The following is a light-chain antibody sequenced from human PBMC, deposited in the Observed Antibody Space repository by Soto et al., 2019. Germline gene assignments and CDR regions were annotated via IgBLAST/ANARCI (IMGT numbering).Light chain of an antibody. CDR2: SAS. CDR3: QHHHNWLLT. CDR1: QSLNNN. J-gene: IGKJ4*01. Sequence: EIVMTQSPATLSVSPGERVTLSCRASQSLNNNLAWYQQKPGQAPRPLIYSASTRATGIPARFSGSGSGTEFTLTISSLQSEDFAVYYCQHHHNWLLTFGGGTKVEIK. V-gene: IGKV3-15*01.